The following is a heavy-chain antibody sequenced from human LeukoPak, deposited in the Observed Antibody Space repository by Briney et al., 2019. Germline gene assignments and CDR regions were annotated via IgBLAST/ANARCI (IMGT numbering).Heavy chain of an antibody. CDR3: ATSRVFDY. J-gene: IGHJ4*02. CDR1: GFTFSNYG. Sequence: PGGSLRLSCAASGFTFSNYGMHWVRQAPGKGLEWLSFINSAGDNIYYADSVKGRFTISRDNAKKTLYLEMNSLRMEDTAIYYCATSRVFDYWGQGTLVTVSS. CDR2: INSAGDNI. V-gene: IGHV3-48*04.